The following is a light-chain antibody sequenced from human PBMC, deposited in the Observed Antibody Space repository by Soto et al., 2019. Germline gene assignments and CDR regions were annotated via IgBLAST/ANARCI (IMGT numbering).Light chain of an antibody. CDR3: QQFGSSPRA. J-gene: IGKJ1*01. CDR2: DAS. CDR1: QTISSNY. Sequence: IVLTQSPGTLSLSPGERATLSCRASQTISSNYLAWYQQRPGQAPRLLIYDASTRATGTPDRFSGSGSGTVFTLTISRLEPDDFAVYYCQQFGSSPRALGQGTKVESK. V-gene: IGKV3-20*01.